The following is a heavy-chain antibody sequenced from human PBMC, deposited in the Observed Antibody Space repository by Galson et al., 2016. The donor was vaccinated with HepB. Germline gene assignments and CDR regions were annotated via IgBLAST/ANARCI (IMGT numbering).Heavy chain of an antibody. CDR2: INAGNLKT. J-gene: IGHJ4*01. V-gene: IGHV1-3*01. D-gene: IGHD3-16*02. CDR1: GYTFTNYP. CDR3: ARAIVATFDF. Sequence: SVKVSCKASGYTFTNYPIHWVRQAPGHRLEWMGSINAGNLKTRYSQKLQGRVTITTDASASTAYMELSSLRSEDTAVYYCARAIVATFDFWGHGTLVTVSS.